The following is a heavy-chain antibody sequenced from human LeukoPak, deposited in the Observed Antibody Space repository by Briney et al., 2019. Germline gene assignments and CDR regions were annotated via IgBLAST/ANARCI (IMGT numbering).Heavy chain of an antibody. J-gene: IGHJ6*02. CDR1: GFTFSSYW. CDR3: ARDSIFGVVNEPPYYYYGMDV. Sequence: GGSLRLSCAASGFTFSSYWMSWVRQAPGKGLEWVANIKQDGSEKYYVDSVKGRFTISRDNAKNSLYLQMNSLRAEDMAVYYCARDSIFGVVNEPPYYYYGMDVWGQGTTVTVSS. D-gene: IGHD3-3*01. CDR2: IKQDGSEK. V-gene: IGHV3-7*01.